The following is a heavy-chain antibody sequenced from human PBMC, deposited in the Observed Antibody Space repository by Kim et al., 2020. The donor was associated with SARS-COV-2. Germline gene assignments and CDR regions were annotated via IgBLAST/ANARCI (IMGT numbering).Heavy chain of an antibody. D-gene: IGHD3-10*01. J-gene: IGHJ6*02. CDR1: GGTFSSYA. V-gene: IGHV1-2*05. CDR2: INPNSGGT. CDR3: ARAGSNYGYGSGYYYYYGMDV. Sequence: ASVKVSCKASGGTFSSYAISWVRQAPGQGLEWMGRINPNSGGTNYAQKFQGRVTMTRDTSISTAYMELSRLRSDDTVVYYCARAGSNYGYGSGYYYYYGMDVWGQGTTVTVSS.